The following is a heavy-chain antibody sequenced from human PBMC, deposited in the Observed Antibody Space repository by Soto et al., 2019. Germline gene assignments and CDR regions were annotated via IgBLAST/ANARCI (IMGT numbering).Heavy chain of an antibody. D-gene: IGHD1-26*01. Sequence: VKVSCKASGYTFTSYGISWVRQAPGQGVEWMGWISAYNANTNYAQKLQGRVTMTTDTSTSTAYMELRSLRSDDTAVYFCARDRLGATGDYWGQGTMVTVYS. CDR1: GYTFTSYG. J-gene: IGHJ4*02. CDR2: ISAYNANT. V-gene: IGHV1-18*01. CDR3: ARDRLGATGDY.